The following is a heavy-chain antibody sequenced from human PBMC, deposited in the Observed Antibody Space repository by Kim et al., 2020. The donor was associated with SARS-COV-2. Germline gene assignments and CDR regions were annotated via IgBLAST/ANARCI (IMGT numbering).Heavy chain of an antibody. Sequence: SYNPSLKSRVTISVDRSKNQFSLKLSSVTAADTAVYYCARGGNSGSYLGYWGQGTLVTVSS. D-gene: IGHD1-26*01. V-gene: IGHV4-30-2*01. J-gene: IGHJ4*02. CDR3: ARGGNSGSYLGY.